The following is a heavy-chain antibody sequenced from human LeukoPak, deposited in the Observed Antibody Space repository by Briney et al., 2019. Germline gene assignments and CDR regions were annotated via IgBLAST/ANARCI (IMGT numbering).Heavy chain of an antibody. J-gene: IGHJ4*02. V-gene: IGHV3-7*01. Sequence: GGSLRLSCAASGFTFSRYWMGWVRQAPGMGLEWVANIMEDGSEKYYVDSVKGRFTISRDNAKNSLYLQMNSLRAEDTAVYYCAREGTALDYWGQGTLVTVSS. CDR3: AREGTALDY. CDR2: IMEDGSEK. D-gene: IGHD5-18*01. CDR1: GFTFSRYW.